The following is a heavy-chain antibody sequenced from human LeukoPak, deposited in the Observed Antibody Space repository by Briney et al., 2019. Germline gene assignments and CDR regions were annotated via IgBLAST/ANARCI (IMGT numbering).Heavy chain of an antibody. J-gene: IGHJ6*02. D-gene: IGHD3-3*01. CDR3: AKDIETFTIFGLDV. V-gene: IGHV3-23*01. CDR2: ISGSGGST. CDR1: GFAFSSYA. Sequence: GGSLRLSGAASGFAFSSYAMSWVRQAPGKGLEWVSAISGSGGSTYYADSVKDRFTISRDNSKNTLYLQMNSLRAEDTAVYYCAKDIETFTIFGLDVWGQGTTVTVSS.